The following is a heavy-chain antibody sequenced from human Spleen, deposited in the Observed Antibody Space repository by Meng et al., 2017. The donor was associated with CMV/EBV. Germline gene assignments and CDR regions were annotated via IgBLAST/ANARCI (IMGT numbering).Heavy chain of an antibody. CDR2: INGDGSST. Sequence: GFTSSNYWMHWVRQAPGKGLVWVSRINGDGSSTTYADSVKGRFTISRDNAKNTLYLQMNSLRAEDTAVYYCARDTGRYIIKGGWFESWGQGTLVTVSS. J-gene: IGHJ5*01. CDR3: ARDTGRYIIKGGWFES. CDR1: GFTSSNYW. D-gene: IGHD1-14*01. V-gene: IGHV3-74*01.